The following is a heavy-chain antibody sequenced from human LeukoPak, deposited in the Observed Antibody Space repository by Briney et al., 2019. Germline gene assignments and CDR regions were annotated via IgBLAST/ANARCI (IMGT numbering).Heavy chain of an antibody. J-gene: IGHJ3*02. CDR2: INPNSGGT. CDR3: ARVSAVYDSSGYFLHALDI. V-gene: IGHV1-2*02. Sequence: ASVTVSCVACGYIFTGYYLHWLRQAPGQGLEWMGWINPNSGGTKCAQNFQGRVTMTRDTSISTAYMELSRLRAHDTAVYYCARVSAVYDSSGYFLHALDIWGQGTMVTVSS. D-gene: IGHD3-22*01. CDR1: GYIFTGYY.